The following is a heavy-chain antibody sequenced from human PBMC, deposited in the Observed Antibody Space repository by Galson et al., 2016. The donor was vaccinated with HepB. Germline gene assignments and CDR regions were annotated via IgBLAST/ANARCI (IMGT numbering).Heavy chain of an antibody. D-gene: IGHD1-26*01. CDR2: IYYSGTT. CDR3: AREMSGSQYRHRYFDL. CDR1: GGSIRNYY. Sequence: SETLSLTCSVSGGSIRNYYWNWIRQPPGRGLEWIGYIYYSGTTAYNPSLKSRVTISVDRSKNQFSLSLSSMTAADTAVYYCAREMSGSQYRHRYFDLWGRGTLVTVSS. V-gene: IGHV4-59*01. J-gene: IGHJ2*01.